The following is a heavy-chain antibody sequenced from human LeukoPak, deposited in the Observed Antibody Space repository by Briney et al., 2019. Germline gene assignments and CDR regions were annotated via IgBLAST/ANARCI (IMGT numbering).Heavy chain of an antibody. V-gene: IGHV1-18*01. J-gene: IGHJ5*02. CDR1: GGTFSSYA. CDR3: AGSFSSGITSRVDPAGTWFDP. D-gene: IGHD2-2*01. CDR2: ISAYNGNT. Sequence: ASVKVSCKASGGTFSSYAISWVRQAPGQGLEWMGWISAYNGNTNYAQKLQGRVTMTTDTSTSTAYMELRSVRSDDTAVYYCAGSFSSGITSRVDPAGTWFDPWGQGTLVTVSS.